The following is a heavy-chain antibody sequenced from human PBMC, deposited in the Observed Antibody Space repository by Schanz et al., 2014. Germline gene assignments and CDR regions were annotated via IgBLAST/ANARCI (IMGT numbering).Heavy chain of an antibody. CDR1: GFTFSTYA. J-gene: IGHJ4*02. CDR3: ARAHGNNWYGKGLDY. CDR2: ISGSGGST. D-gene: IGHD1-1*01. V-gene: IGHV3-23*01. Sequence: DVQLLESGGGLVQPGGSLRLSCAASGFTFSTYAMSWVRQAPGKGLEWVSAISGSGGSTYYADSVKGRFTISRDNSKNTLYLQMNSLRAEDTAVYFCARAHGNNWYGKGLDYWGQGTQVTVSS.